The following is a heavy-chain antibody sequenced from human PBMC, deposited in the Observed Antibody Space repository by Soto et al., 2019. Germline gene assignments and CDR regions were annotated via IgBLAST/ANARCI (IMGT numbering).Heavy chain of an antibody. V-gene: IGHV2-5*08. D-gene: IGHD3-22*01. CDR3: AHNGVYYYDRPFDY. CDR2: IYWDDDK. J-gene: IGHJ4*02. CDR1: GGSISSYYW. Sequence: TLSLTCTVAGGSISSYYWSWIRQPPGKALEWLALIYWDDDKRYSPSLKSRLTITKDTSKNQVVLTMTNMDPVDTATYYCAHNGVYYYDRPFDYWGQGTLVT.